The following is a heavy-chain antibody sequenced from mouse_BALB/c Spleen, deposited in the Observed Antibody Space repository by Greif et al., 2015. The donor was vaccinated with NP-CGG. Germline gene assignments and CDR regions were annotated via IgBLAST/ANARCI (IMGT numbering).Heavy chain of an antibody. J-gene: IGHJ4*01. CDR2: IDPSDSYT. Sequence: VKLQESGAELVKPGASVKLSCKASGYTFTSYWMHWVKQRPGQGLEWIGEIDPSDSYTNYNQKFKGKATLTVDKSSSTAYMQLSSLTSEDSAVYYCARGTTVVATDYWGQGTSVAVSS. CDR1: GYTFTSYW. CDR3: ARGTTVVATDY. D-gene: IGHD1-1*01. V-gene: IGHV1-69*02.